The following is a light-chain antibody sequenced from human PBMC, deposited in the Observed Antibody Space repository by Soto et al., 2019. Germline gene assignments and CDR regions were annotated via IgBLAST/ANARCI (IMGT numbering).Light chain of an antibody. CDR1: QSISSY. CDR2: AAS. V-gene: IGKV1-39*01. J-gene: IGKJ1*01. CDR3: QQSYSTPWT. Sequence: DIQMTQSPSSLSASVGDRVTITCRASQSISSYLNWYQQKPGKAPKLLIYAASSLQSGVPSRFSGSGSGTDFTRTISSLQPEDVATYYCQQSYSTPWTFGQGTKVEIK.